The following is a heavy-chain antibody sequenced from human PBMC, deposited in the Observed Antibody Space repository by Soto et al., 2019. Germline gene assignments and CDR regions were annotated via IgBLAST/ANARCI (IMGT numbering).Heavy chain of an antibody. CDR2: ISGGGGRT. CDR1: GFTFNSYG. CDR3: AKWTLRTYYYYGMDV. Sequence: PGGSLRLSCAASGFTFNSYGMSGVRQGPGKGLEWVSAISGGGGRTYYADSVKGRFTISRDNSKNTLYLHMNSLRAEDTAVYYCAKWTLRTYYYYGMDVWGQGTTVTVSS. V-gene: IGHV3-23*01. J-gene: IGHJ6*02.